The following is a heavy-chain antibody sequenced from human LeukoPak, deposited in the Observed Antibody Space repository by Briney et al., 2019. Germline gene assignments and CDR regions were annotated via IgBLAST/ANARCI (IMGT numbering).Heavy chain of an antibody. CDR3: ARDFLITMVRGGIYYFDY. CDR2: LYHGGST. CDR1: GGSISSGDYY. D-gene: IGHD3-10*01. V-gene: IGHV4-30-2*01. Sequence: TLSLTCTVSGGSISSGDYYWSWIRQPPGKGLEWIGYLYHGGSTSYNPSLNSRVTISVDRSKNQFSLKLNSMTAADTAVYYCARDFLITMVRGGIYYFDYWGQGTLVTVSS. J-gene: IGHJ4*02.